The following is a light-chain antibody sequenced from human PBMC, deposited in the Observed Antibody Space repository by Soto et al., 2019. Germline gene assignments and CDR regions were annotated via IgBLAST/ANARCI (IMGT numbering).Light chain of an antibody. Sequence: DIQMTQSPSSLSTSVGDRVTITCRASQGISTFLNWYQQKPGKAPRLLIYAASRLQSGVPARFSGSGAETDFTLTITSLQPEDFATYYCQQSSNTPYTFGRGTKLEI. J-gene: IGKJ2*01. CDR2: AAS. CDR3: QQSSNTPYT. V-gene: IGKV1-39*01. CDR1: QGISTF.